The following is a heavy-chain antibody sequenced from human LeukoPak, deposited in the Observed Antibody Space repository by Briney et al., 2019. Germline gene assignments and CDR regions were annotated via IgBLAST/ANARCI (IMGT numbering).Heavy chain of an antibody. CDR2: IYPGDSDT. CDR1: GYSFTSYW. D-gene: IGHD3-22*01. Sequence: GESLKISCKGSGYSFTSYWIGWVRQMPGKGLEWMGIIYPGDSDTRYSPSFQGQVTISADKSISTAYLQWSSLKASDTAMYYCVRQGINGVVAAMQYYFDLWGRGTLVTVSS. J-gene: IGHJ2*01. CDR3: VRQGINGVVAAMQYYFDL. V-gene: IGHV5-51*01.